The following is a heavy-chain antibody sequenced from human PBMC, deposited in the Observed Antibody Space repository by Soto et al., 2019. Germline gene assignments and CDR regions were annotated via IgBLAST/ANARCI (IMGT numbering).Heavy chain of an antibody. CDR2: IWYDGSNK. J-gene: IGHJ1*01. V-gene: IGHV3-33*01. CDR1: GFTFSSYG. Sequence: QVQLVESGGGVVQPGRSLRLSCAASGFTFSSYGMHWVRQAPGKGLEWVAVIWYDGSNKYYADSVKGRFTISRDNSKNTLYLQMNSLRAVDTAVYYCARVLAGTFYFQHWGQGTLVTVSS. D-gene: IGHD6-19*01. CDR3: ARVLAGTFYFQH.